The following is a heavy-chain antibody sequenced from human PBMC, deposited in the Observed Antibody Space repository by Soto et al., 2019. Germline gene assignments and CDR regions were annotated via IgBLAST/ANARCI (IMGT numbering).Heavy chain of an antibody. Sequence: ASQTLRVTSTVADGSSGDYDGSWIRQTTGKGLEWIGYIYYSGSTNYNPSLKSRVTISVDTSKNQFSLELSSVTAADTAVYYCARVSEKCSGGSCYHYYYGMGVWGQGTTVTVSS. J-gene: IGHJ6*02. CDR3: ARVSEKCSGGSCYHYYYGMGV. CDR2: IYYSGST. D-gene: IGHD2-15*01. CDR1: DGSSGDYD. V-gene: IGHV4-59*01.